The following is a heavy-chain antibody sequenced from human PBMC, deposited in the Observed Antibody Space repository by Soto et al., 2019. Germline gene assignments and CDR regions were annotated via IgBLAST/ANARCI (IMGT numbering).Heavy chain of an antibody. V-gene: IGHV4-59*01. CDR2: IYYNGNT. Sequence: SETLSLTCTVSGGSISSYYWSWIRQPPGKGLEWIGYIYYNGNTNYAQKLQGRVTMTTDTSTSTAYMELRSLRSDDTAVYYCARDCPEKRKLERLALFDYWGQGTLVTVSS. D-gene: IGHD1-1*01. CDR3: ARDCPEKRKLERLALFDY. CDR1: GGSISSYY. J-gene: IGHJ4*02.